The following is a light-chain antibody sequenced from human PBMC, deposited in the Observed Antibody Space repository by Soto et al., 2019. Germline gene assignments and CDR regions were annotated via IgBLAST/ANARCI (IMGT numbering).Light chain of an antibody. J-gene: IGKJ4*01. CDR3: QQYDSLPS. Sequence: DIPMNQSPSSLSASVGDRVTLTCQASQDISNYLNWYQKQPGKAPKLLIYDASKLKIGGPSRFRGSGSGTDFSLTITSLQPEDIGTYYCQQYDSLPSFGGGTKVDIK. CDR1: QDISNY. CDR2: DAS. V-gene: IGKV1-33*01.